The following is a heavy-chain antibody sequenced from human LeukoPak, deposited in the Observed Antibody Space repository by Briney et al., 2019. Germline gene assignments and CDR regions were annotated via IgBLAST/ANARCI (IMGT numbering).Heavy chain of an antibody. Sequence: GESLKISCKGFGYSFTNHWIGWVRQMPGEGLEWMGIIYPGDSDTRYSPSFQGQVTVSVDKSISTAYLQWSSLKASDTAMYYCARGDISGYGLFDYWGQGTLVTVSS. D-gene: IGHD6-19*01. CDR3: ARGDISGYGLFDY. J-gene: IGHJ4*02. CDR1: GYSFTNHW. V-gene: IGHV5-51*01. CDR2: IYPGDSDT.